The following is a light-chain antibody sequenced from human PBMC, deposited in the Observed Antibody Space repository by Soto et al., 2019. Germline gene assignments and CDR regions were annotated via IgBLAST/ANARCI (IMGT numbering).Light chain of an antibody. J-gene: IGKJ4*01. CDR1: QSVSSSY. CDR2: GAS. Sequence: IVLTQSPGTLSLSPGERATLSCRASQSVSSSYLAWYQQKPGQAPRLLIYGASSRATGIPDRFSGSGSGTDFTLTISRLEHEDCAVYYCQQYGSSTTFGGGTKVEI. V-gene: IGKV3-20*01. CDR3: QQYGSSTT.